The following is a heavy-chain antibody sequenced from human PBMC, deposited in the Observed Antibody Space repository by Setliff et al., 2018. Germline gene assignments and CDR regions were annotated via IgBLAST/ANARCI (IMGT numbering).Heavy chain of an antibody. CDR2: IYPADSDT. CDR1: GYTFTNYW. J-gene: IGHJ3*02. CDR3: ARSPLDDAFDI. V-gene: IGHV5-51*01. Sequence: GESLKISCKGSGYTFTNYWIAWVRQMPGKGLEYMGIIYPADSDTTYSPSFQGQVTISADKSINTAYLQWSSLKASDSAMYYCARSPLDDAFDIWGQGTMVTVSS.